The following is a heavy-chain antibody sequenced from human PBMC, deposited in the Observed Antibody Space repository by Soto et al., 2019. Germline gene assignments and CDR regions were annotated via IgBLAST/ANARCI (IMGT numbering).Heavy chain of an antibody. CDR2: ISVSGGGT. CDR3: AKSGGASPYYFDY. D-gene: IGHD1-26*01. Sequence: EVXXLXSXGGLXQPGXXLXXXCAASAFTFNTYARGWVRQAPGKGLEWVSAISVSGGGTYYADSVKGRFXIXXXXXXXXXXLQMNSLRADDTAVYYCAKSGGASPYYFDYWGRXTLVTVSS. J-gene: IGHJ4*02. CDR1: AFTFNTYA. V-gene: IGHV3-23*01.